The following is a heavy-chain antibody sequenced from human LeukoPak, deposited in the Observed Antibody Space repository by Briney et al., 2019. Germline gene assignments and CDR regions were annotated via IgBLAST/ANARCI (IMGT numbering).Heavy chain of an antibody. V-gene: IGHV3-23*01. J-gene: IGHJ4*02. D-gene: IGHD3/OR15-3a*01. CDR3: AKDRAALDGFTDIDY. CDR1: GFTFSNFA. CDR2: IAVDGRTT. Sequence: QTGGSLRLSCAASGFTFSNFAMSWVRQAPGKGLEWVSIIAVDGRTTHYGDSVKGRFTISRDNSKNTLYLQMSSLRAEDTAIYYCAKDRAALDGFTDIDYWGQGTLVTVSS.